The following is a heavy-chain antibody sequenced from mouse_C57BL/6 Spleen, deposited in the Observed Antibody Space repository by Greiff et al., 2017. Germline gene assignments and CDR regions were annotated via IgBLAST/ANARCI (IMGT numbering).Heavy chain of an antibody. J-gene: IGHJ2*01. CDR1: GFTFSSYA. V-gene: IGHV5-9-1*02. D-gene: IGHD2-4*01. CDR2: ISSGGDYI. CDR3: TRDDYDGYFDY. Sequence: VKLVESGAGLVKPGGSLKLSCAASGFTFSSYAMSWVRQTPETRLEWVAYISSGGDYIYYADSVKGRFTISRDNARNTLYLQMSSLKSEDTAMYYCTRDDYDGYFDYWGQGTTLTVSS.